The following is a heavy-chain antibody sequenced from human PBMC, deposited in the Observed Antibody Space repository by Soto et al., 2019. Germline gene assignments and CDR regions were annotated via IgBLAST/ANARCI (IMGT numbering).Heavy chain of an antibody. Sequence: PSQTLSLTCAISGGSVSSNSAAWNWIRQSPSRGLEWLGRTYYRSKWYNDYAVSVKSRITINPDTSKNQFSLQLNSVTPEDTAVYYCARGYCSSTSCRYYYYYMDVWGKGTTVTVSS. V-gene: IGHV6-1*01. CDR1: GGSVSSNSAA. CDR3: ARGYCSSTSCRYYYYYMDV. CDR2: TYYRSKWYN. D-gene: IGHD2-2*01. J-gene: IGHJ6*03.